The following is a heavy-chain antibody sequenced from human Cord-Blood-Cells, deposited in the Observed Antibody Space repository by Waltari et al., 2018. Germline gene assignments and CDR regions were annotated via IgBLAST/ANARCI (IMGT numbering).Heavy chain of an antibody. D-gene: IGHD6-13*01. CDR3: ASVYSSSWYWFDP. Sequence: QVQLQQWGAGLLKPSETLSLTCAVYGGSFSGYYWSWIRQPPGKGLEWIGEINHSGSTTHNPALKSRFTISVDTSKNQFSLKLSSVTAADTAVYYCASVYSSSWYWFDPWGQGTLVTVSS. CDR2: INHSGST. J-gene: IGHJ5*02. CDR1: GGSFSGYY. V-gene: IGHV4-34*01.